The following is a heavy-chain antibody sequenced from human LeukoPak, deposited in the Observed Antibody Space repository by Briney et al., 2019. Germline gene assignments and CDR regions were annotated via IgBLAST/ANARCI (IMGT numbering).Heavy chain of an antibody. CDR1: GYTFTSYG. Sequence: GASVKVSCKASGYTFTSYGISWVRQAPGQGLEWMGWISAYNGNTNYAQKLQGRVTMTTDTSTSTAYMELRSLRSDDTAVYYCARDGDCSSTSCYDYYYYYMDVWGKGTTVTVSS. D-gene: IGHD2-2*01. CDR3: ARDGDCSSTSCYDYYYYYMDV. V-gene: IGHV1-18*01. J-gene: IGHJ6*03. CDR2: ISAYNGNT.